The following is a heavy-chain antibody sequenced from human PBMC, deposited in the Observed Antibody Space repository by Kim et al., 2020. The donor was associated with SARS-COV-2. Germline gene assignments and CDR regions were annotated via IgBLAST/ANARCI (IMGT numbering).Heavy chain of an antibody. J-gene: IGHJ4*02. CDR2: IIPIFGTA. CDR1: GGTFSSYA. D-gene: IGHD4-17*01. CDR3: ARVPTVTTYSLHY. Sequence: SVKVSCKASGGTFSSYAISWVRQAPGQGLEWMGGIIPIFGTANYAQKFQGRVTITADESTSTAYMELSSLRSEDTAVYYCARVPTVTTYSLHYWGQGTLVTVSS. V-gene: IGHV1-69*13.